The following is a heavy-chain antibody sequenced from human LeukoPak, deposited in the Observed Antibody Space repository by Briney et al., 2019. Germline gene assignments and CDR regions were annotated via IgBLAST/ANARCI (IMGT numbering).Heavy chain of an antibody. Sequence: ASVKVSCKASGYTCTIYGISWVRHAPGQGLEWMGWISAYNGNTNFAQKLQGRVTMTTDTSTSTAYMDLRSLRSDDTAVYYCARDQAATNTQVRFCLDWGQGTLVTVSS. CDR3: ARDQAATNTQVRFCLD. CDR2: ISAYNGNT. D-gene: IGHD3-9*01. CDR1: GYTCTIYG. J-gene: IGHJ4*02. V-gene: IGHV1-18*01.